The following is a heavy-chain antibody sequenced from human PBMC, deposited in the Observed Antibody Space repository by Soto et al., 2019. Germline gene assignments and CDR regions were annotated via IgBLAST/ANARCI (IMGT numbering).Heavy chain of an antibody. CDR2: IIPILGIA. CDR3: AVGYCSCTSCYGEYYFDY. V-gene: IGHV1-69*02. D-gene: IGHD2-2*01. J-gene: IGHJ4*02. Sequence: QVQLVQSGAEVKKPGSSVKVSCKASGGTFSSYTISWVRQAPGQGLEWMGRIIPILGIANYAQKFQGRVTITADKSTSTAYMELSSLRSEDTAVYYCAVGYCSCTSCYGEYYFDYWGQGTLVTVSS. CDR1: GGTFSSYT.